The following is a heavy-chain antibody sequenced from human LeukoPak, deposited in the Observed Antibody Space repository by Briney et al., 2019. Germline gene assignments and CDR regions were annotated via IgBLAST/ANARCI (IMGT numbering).Heavy chain of an antibody. CDR1: GFTFSSYS. J-gene: IGHJ4*02. D-gene: IGHD1-26*01. V-gene: IGHV3-21*01. Sequence: GGSLRLSCAASGFTFSSYSMSWGRQAPGKGLEWVSSISSSSSYIYYADSVKGRFTISRDNAKNSLYLQMNSLRAEDTAVYYCARVTRGSYYLFDYWGQGTLVTVSS. CDR3: ARVTRGSYYLFDY. CDR2: ISSSSSYI.